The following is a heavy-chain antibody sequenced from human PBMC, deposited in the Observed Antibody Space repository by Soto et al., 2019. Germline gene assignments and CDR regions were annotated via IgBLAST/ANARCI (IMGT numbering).Heavy chain of an antibody. D-gene: IGHD6-6*01. V-gene: IGHV4-59*01. CDR1: GGSISTYY. J-gene: IGHJ5*02. Sequence: SETLSLTCTVSGGSISTYYWSWIRQPPGKGLEWIGYIYYSGSTNYNPSLKSRVTISVDTSKNQFSLKLSSVTAADTAVYYCAREVTSIAARLGIDPWGQGTLVTVSS. CDR2: IYYSGST. CDR3: AREVTSIAARLGIDP.